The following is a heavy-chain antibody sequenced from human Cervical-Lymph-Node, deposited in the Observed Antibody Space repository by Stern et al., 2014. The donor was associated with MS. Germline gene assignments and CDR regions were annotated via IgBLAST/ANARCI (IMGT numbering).Heavy chain of an antibody. D-gene: IGHD6-25*01. CDR2: ISSNGGFT. J-gene: IGHJ5*02. CDR3: VTYLVAAIP. CDR1: GFTFSTYA. V-gene: IGHV3-64D*06. Sequence: EVHLVESGGDLVQPGGSLRLSCSASGFTFSTYAMHWVRQAPGKGLEYVSVISSNGGFTYYADSVKGRFTISRDNSKNALYLQMSSLRAEDTAIYYCVTYLVAAIPWGLGTLVTVSS.